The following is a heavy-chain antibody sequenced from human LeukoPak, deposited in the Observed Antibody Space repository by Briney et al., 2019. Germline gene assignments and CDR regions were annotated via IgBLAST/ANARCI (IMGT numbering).Heavy chain of an antibody. CDR2: IIPIFGTA. D-gene: IGHD3-3*01. V-gene: IGHV1-69*01. CDR1: GGTFSSYA. J-gene: IGHJ4*02. CDR3: ASSSRFLEWLLLNFDY. Sequence: SVKVSCKASGGTFSSYAISWVRQAPGQGLEWMGGIIPIFGTANYAQKFQGRVTITADESTSTAYMELSSLRSEDTAVYYCASSSRFLEWLLLNFDYWGQGTLVTVPS.